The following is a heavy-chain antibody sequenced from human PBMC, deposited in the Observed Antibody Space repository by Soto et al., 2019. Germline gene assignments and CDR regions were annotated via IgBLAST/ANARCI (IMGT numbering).Heavy chain of an antibody. V-gene: IGHV3-30*03. J-gene: IGHJ4*02. D-gene: IGHD3-10*01. CDR1: GFNFCFFG. CDR3: ARGNLSFDFDS. CDR2: ISGDGINT. Sequence: QIQLVESGGDVVQPGRSLRLSCAASGFNFCFFGMHWVRQAPGKGLEWVAFISGDGINTHYADSVRGRFTLSRDYSKKTMYLQMDTLREDDTALYYCARGNLSFDFDSWGQGTLVTVSS.